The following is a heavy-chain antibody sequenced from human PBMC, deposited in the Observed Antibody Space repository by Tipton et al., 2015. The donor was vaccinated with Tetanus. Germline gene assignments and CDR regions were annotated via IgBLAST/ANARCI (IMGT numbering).Heavy chain of an antibody. Sequence: TLSLICTVSRGPISSYYWSWIRLPAGKGLEWIGHISNGNTDYAPSLKSRLTLSVDTSQNQISLNLRSVTAADAGIYYCARGITDGYNRRFDYWGQGILVAVSS. CDR1: RGPISSYY. CDR3: ARGITDGYNRRFDY. J-gene: IGHJ4*02. V-gene: IGHV4-4*07. D-gene: IGHD5-24*01. CDR2: ISNGNT.